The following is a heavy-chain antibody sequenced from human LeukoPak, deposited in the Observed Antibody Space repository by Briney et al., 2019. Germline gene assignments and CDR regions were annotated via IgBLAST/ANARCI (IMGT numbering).Heavy chain of an antibody. CDR2: IIPILGIA. CDR3: ARDRINPRPAVTAPWYFGY. J-gene: IGHJ4*02. CDR1: GGTFSSYA. V-gene: IGHV1-69*04. Sequence: SVKVSCKASGGTFSSYAISWVRQAPGRGVEWMGRIIPILGIANYAQKFQGRVTITADKSTSTAYMELSSLRSEDTAVYYCARDRINPRPAVTAPWYFGYWGQGTLVTVSS. D-gene: IGHD4-17*01.